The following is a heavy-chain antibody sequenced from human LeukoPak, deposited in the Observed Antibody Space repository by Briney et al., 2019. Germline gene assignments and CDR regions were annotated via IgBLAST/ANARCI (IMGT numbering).Heavy chain of an antibody. J-gene: IGHJ4*02. CDR1: GFTLSSYT. CDR2: FTSDGNSM. D-gene: IGHD1-26*01. V-gene: IGHV3-74*01. Sequence: PGGSLRRSCAASGFTLSSYTRYWVRQAPGRGRVWVARFTSDGNSMTYADFVKGRFTVSRDIAKNTLYLQMNSLRAEDTAVYYCARAQVGTPTDCWGQGTMVTVSS. CDR3: ARAQVGTPTDC.